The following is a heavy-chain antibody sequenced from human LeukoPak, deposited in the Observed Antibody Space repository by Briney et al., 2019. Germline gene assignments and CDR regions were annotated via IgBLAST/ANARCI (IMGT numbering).Heavy chain of an antibody. D-gene: IGHD3-22*01. CDR1: GGSISSSSYY. CDR3: ARAPPDYYDSSGYPWYYFDY. CDR2: IYYSGST. V-gene: IGHV4-39*07. Sequence: TPSETLSLTCTVSGGSISSSSYYWGWIRQPPGKGLEWIGSIYYSGSTYYNPSLKSRVTISVDTSKNQFSLKLSSVTAADTAVYYCARAPPDYYDSSGYPWYYFDYWGQGTLVTVSS. J-gene: IGHJ4*02.